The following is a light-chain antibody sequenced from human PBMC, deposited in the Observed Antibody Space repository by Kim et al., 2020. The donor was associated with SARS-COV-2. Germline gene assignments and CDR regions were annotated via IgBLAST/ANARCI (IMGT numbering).Light chain of an antibody. J-gene: IGKJ4*01. CDR2: DVA. Sequence: SASVGDRITITCRASQDINIYLNWYQQKPGKAPKLLIYDVAKLETGVPTRFSGGGSGTDFTFTISSLQPEDIATYYCQQYDNMVTFGGGTKVDIK. CDR1: QDINIY. CDR3: QQYDNMVT. V-gene: IGKV1-33*01.